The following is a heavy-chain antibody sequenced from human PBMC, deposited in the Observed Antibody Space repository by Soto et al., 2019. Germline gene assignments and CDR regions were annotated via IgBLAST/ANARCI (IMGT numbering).Heavy chain of an antibody. CDR3: ARDAHIEWELHRFAP. CDR1: GFTFSSYS. Sequence: EVQLVESGGGLVKPGGSLTLSCAASGFTFSSYSMNWVRQAPGKGLEWVSSISSSSSYIYYADSVKGRCSISRDNAKNSLYLQMNSQRADDTAVYYCARDAHIEWELHRFAPWGQGTLVTVSS. D-gene: IGHD1-26*01. CDR2: ISSSSSYI. V-gene: IGHV3-21*01. J-gene: IGHJ5*02.